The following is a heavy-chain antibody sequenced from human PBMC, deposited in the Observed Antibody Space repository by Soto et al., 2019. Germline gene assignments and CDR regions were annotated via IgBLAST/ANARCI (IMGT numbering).Heavy chain of an antibody. D-gene: IGHD1-7*01. CDR1: GFTFSSYD. CDR2: ISSNGGTT. J-gene: IGHJ4*02. V-gene: IGHV3-64*01. Sequence: EVQLAESGGGMVQPGGSLRLSCVASGFTFSSYDMHWVRQATGKGLEYVSSISSNGGTTYYGNSVKGRFTISRDNSKNTLYLQMGSLRAEDMAVYYCVRRGSGNYDYWGQGTLVTVSS. CDR3: VRRGSGNYDY.